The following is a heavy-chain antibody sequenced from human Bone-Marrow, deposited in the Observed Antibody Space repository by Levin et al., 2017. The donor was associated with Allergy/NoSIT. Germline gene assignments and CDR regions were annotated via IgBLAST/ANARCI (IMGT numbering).Heavy chain of an antibody. V-gene: IGHV3-74*01. CDR3: ARINCGGDCPARDWYFDL. D-gene: IGHD2-21*02. Sequence: GGSLRPSCAASGFTFSTYWMHWVRQVPGKGPVWVSRINGVGRRTSYADSVEGRFTISRDNAENTVYLQMNSLRAEDTAVYYCARINCGGDCPARDWYFDLWGRGTLVTVS. J-gene: IGHJ2*01. CDR1: GFTFSTYW. CDR2: INGVGRRT.